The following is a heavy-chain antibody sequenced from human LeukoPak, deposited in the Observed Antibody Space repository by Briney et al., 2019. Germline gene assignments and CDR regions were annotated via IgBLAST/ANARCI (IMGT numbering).Heavy chain of an antibody. CDR2: ISSSGGST. V-gene: IGHV3-23*01. CDR3: ARDCQYCSSTSCPCGMDV. J-gene: IGHJ6*02. Sequence: GGSLRLSCAASVFTFSSYAMSWVRQAPGKGREWVSAISSSGGSTYYADSMKGRFTISRDNSKNTLYLQMNSLRAEDTAVYYCARDCQYCSSTSCPCGMDVWGQGTTVTVSS. D-gene: IGHD2-2*01. CDR1: VFTFSSYA.